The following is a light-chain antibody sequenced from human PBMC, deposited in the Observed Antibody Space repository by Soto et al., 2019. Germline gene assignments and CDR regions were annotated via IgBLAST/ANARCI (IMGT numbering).Light chain of an antibody. Sequence: DIQMTQSPSTMSASVGDRVTITCRASQSISSWLAWYQKRPGKAPKLLIYKASNLESGVPSRFSGSGSGTELTLTISSLHPDDFATYYCQQYYTYPWTFGPGTKVEIK. V-gene: IGKV1-5*03. CDR2: KAS. CDR1: QSISSW. J-gene: IGKJ1*01. CDR3: QQYYTYPWT.